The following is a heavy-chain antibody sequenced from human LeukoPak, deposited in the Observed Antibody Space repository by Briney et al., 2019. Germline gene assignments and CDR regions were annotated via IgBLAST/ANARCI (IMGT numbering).Heavy chain of an antibody. J-gene: IGHJ4*02. D-gene: IGHD6-19*01. CDR2: IYHSGST. CDR3: ARKSSGWYLEDKESADY. Sequence: SETLSLTCAVSGGSISSSNWWSWVRQPPGKGLEWIGEIYHSGSTNYNPSLKSRVTISVDKSKNQFSLKLSSVTAADTAVYYCARKSSGWYLEDKESADYWGQGTLVTVSS. CDR1: GGSISSSNW. V-gene: IGHV4-4*02.